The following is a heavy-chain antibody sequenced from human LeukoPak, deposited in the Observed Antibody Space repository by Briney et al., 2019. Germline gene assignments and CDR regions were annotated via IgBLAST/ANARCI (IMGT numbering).Heavy chain of an antibody. V-gene: IGHV4-59*12. J-gene: IGHJ6*02. CDR2: IYYSGST. CDR3: ARVRYFDWLLSPNYYYGMDV. CDR1: GGSISSYY. D-gene: IGHD3-9*01. Sequence: SETLSLTCTVSGGSISSYYWSWIRQPPGKGLEWIGYIYYSGSTNYNPSLKSRVTISVDTSKNQFSLKLSSVTAADTAVYYCARVRYFDWLLSPNYYYGMDVWGQGTTVTVSS.